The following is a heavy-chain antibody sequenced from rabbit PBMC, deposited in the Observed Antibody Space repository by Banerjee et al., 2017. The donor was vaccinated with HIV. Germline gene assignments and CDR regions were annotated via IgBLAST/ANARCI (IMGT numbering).Heavy chain of an antibody. CDR3: ARDLAGAIGWNFYL. D-gene: IGHD4-1*01. CDR2: INTATGKP. J-gene: IGHJ4*01. V-gene: IGHV1S40*01. Sequence: MCWVRQAPGKGLEWIACINTATGKPVYATWAKGRFTISTTSSTTVTLQMTSLTAADTATYFCARDLAGAIGWNFYLWGQGTLVTVS.